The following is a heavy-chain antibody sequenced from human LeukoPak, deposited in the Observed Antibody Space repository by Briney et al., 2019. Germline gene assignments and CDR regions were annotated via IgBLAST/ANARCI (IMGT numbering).Heavy chain of an antibody. CDR3: ARGAGVQLWPRADDAFDI. D-gene: IGHD5-18*01. Sequence: SETLSLTCTVSGGSISSYYWSWIRQPAGKGLEWIGEINHSGSTNYNPSLKSRVTISVDTSKNQFSLKLSSVTAADTAVYYCARGAGVQLWPRADDAFDIWGQGTMVTVSS. CDR1: GGSISSYY. CDR2: INHSGST. J-gene: IGHJ3*02. V-gene: IGHV4-34*01.